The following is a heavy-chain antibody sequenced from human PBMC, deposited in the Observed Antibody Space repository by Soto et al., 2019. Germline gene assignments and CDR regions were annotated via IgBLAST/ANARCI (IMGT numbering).Heavy chain of an antibody. CDR3: AKDSQPSRDTYHYGADY. CDR1: GFIFSNYG. CDR2: ISYDGSRK. D-gene: IGHD5-12*01. J-gene: IGHJ4*02. Sequence: QVQLVESGGGVVQPGTSLTLSCSASGFIFSNYGMHWVRQAPGKGLEWVSIISYDGSRKHYVDSVKGRFTISRDNSKNTLDLQMNSLRAEDTAVYYCAKDSQPSRDTYHYGADYWGQGTLVAVSS. V-gene: IGHV3-30*18.